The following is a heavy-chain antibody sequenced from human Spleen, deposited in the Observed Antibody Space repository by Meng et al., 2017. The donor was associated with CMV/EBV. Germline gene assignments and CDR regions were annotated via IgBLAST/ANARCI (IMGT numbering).Heavy chain of an antibody. V-gene: IGHV1-18*01. D-gene: IGHD3-10*01. CDR2: ISADTTDI. CDR3: AMPYYYGPGSAFDI. CDR1: GYTFTTYG. J-gene: IGHJ3*02. Sequence: ASVKVSCKASGYTFTTYGVTWVRQAPGQGLEWMGWISADTTDINYAQKLQGRVTLTTDTSTSTAYMELRSLRSEDTAVYYCAMPYYYGPGSAFDIWGQGTMVTVSS.